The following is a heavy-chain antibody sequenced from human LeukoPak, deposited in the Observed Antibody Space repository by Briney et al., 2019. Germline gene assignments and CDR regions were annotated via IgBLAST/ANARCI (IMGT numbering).Heavy chain of an antibody. V-gene: IGHV4-34*01. CDR1: GGSFSDYY. Sequence: PSETLSLTCAVYGGSFSDYYWTWIRQPPGKGLGWIGEINHSGSSNYNPSLKSRVTMSVDTSKNQFSLKLSSVTAADTAVYYCARQRGFLSAYIDLWGRGTPVTVSP. CDR2: INHSGSS. CDR3: ARQRGFLSAYIDL. D-gene: IGHD3-3*01. J-gene: IGHJ5*02.